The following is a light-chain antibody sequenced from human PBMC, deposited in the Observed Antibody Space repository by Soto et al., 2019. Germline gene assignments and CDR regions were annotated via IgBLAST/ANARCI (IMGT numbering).Light chain of an antibody. CDR2: KAS. Sequence: DIQMTHSPSSVSASVVDRVTLTFLASQGISSWLAWYQQKPGKAPKLLIYKASSLESGVPSRFSGSGSGTEFTLTISSLQPDDFATYYCQQYNSYSPFFGTGTKGDIK. CDR1: QGISSW. V-gene: IGKV1-5*03. J-gene: IGKJ3*01. CDR3: QQYNSYSPF.